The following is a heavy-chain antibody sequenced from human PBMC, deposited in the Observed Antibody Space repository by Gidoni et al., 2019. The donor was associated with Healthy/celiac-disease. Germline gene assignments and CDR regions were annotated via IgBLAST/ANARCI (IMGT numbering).Heavy chain of an antibody. Sequence: QVQLVESGGGVVQPGRSLRLSCAASGFTFSSYGMHWVRQAPGKGLEWVAVISYDGSNKYYADSVKGRFTISRDNSKNTLYLQMNSLRAEDTAVYDCAKDGLLCSSTSCYIDYWGQGTLVTVSS. CDR3: AKDGLLCSSTSCYIDY. J-gene: IGHJ4*02. V-gene: IGHV3-30*18. D-gene: IGHD2-2*01. CDR2: ISYDGSNK. CDR1: GFTFSSYG.